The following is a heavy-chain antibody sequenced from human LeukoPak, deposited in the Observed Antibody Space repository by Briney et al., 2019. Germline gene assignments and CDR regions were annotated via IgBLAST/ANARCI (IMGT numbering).Heavy chain of an antibody. Sequence: PSETLSLTCTVSGGSISSSSDYWGWIRQPPGKGLEWIGSIYYSGNTYYNPSLKSRVTISVDTSKNQFSLKLSSVTAADTAVYYCARHRWELSLNYFDYWGQGTLVTVSS. D-gene: IGHD1-26*01. CDR3: ARHRWELSLNYFDY. CDR2: IYYSGNT. CDR1: GGSISSSSDY. V-gene: IGHV4-39*01. J-gene: IGHJ4*02.